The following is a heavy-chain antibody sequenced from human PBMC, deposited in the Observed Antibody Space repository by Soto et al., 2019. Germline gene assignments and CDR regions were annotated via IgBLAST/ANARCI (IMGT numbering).Heavy chain of an antibody. J-gene: IGHJ5*02. CDR3: AGGIAAATDNWFDP. CDR1: GGSISSSY. Sequence: SETLSLTCTVSGGSISSSYWTWIRQPPGKGLEWIGYIYYSGSTYYNPSLKSRVTISVGTSKNQFSLKLSSVTAADTAVYYCAGGIAAATDNWFDPWGQGTLVTVSS. V-gene: IGHV4-59*08. D-gene: IGHD6-13*01. CDR2: IYYSGST.